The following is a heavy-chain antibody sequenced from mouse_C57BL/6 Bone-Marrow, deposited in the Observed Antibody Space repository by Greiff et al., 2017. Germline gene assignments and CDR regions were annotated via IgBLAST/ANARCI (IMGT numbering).Heavy chain of an antibody. V-gene: IGHV1-64*01. CDR2: IHPNSGST. J-gene: IGHJ1*03. CDR3: VIYYYGAFDV. Sequence: QVQLQQPGAELVKPGASVKLSCKASGYTFTSYWMHWVKQRPGQGLEWIGMIHPNSGSTNYNEKFKSKATLTVDKSSSTAYMQLSSRTSEDSAVYYCVIYYYGAFDVGGTGTTVTGSS. CDR1: GYTFTSYW. D-gene: IGHD1-1*01.